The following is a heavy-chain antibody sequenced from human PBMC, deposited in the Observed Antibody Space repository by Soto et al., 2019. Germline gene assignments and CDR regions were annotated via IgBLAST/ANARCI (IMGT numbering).Heavy chain of an antibody. D-gene: IGHD6-19*01. V-gene: IGHV4-34*01. CDR2: INHSGST. CDR1: GGSFSGYY. CDR3: ARVDIPRAVASLDY. Sequence: QVQLQQWGAGLLKPSETLSLTCAVYGGSFSGYYWSWIRQPPGKGLEWIGEINHSGSTNYNPSLKSRVTISVDPAKNQFSLKLSSVTAADTAVYYCARVDIPRAVASLDYWGQGTLVTVSS. J-gene: IGHJ4*02.